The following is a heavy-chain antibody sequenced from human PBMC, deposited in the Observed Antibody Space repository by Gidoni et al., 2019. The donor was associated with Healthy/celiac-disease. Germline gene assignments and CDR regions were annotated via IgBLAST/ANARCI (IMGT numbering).Heavy chain of an antibody. V-gene: IGHV3-23*01. CDR2: ISGSGGST. J-gene: IGHJ4*02. CDR1: GFTFSSYA. D-gene: IGHD4-17*01. CDR3: AKDQVGDGDYVDKDYFDY. Sequence: EVQLLESGGGLVQPGGSLRLSCAASGFTFSSYAMSWVRQAPGKGLEWVSAISGSGGSTYYADSVKGRFTISRDNSKNTLYLQMNSLRAEDTAVYYCAKDQVGDGDYVDKDYFDYWGQGTLVTVSS.